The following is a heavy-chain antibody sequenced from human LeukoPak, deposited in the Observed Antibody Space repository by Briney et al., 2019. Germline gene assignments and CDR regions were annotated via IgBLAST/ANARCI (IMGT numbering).Heavy chain of an antibody. V-gene: IGHV3-48*02. Sequence: GGSLKLSCAASGFTFSTYSMNWVRQAPGTGLEWVSYISYSSSAIYYADSVKGRFTISRDNAKISLYLPMNSLRDEDTAVYYCARDSYGSSGYYYVSDYWGQGTLVTVSS. CDR2: ISYSSSAI. CDR1: GFTFSTYS. D-gene: IGHD3-22*01. CDR3: ARDSYGSSGYYYVSDY. J-gene: IGHJ4*02.